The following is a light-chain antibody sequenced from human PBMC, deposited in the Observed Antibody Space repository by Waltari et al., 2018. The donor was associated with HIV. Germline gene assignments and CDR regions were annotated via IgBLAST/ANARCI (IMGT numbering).Light chain of an antibody. V-gene: IGKV3-20*01. CDR3: QQYGSSPQT. CDR1: QSVSSSS. CDR2: GAS. Sequence: EIVLTQSPGTLPLSPGERATLSCRASQSVSSSSLAWYQQKPGQAPRLLIYGASSRASDIPDRFSGSGSGTDFTLTISRLEPEDFAVYYCQQYGSSPQTLGQGTKVEIK. J-gene: IGKJ1*01.